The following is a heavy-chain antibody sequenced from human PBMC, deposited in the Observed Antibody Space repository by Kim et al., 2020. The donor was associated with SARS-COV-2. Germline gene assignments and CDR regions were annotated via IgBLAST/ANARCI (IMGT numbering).Heavy chain of an antibody. CDR3: ARVAGYSSSWGTGWGWFDP. CDR1: GDSVSSNSAA. J-gene: IGHJ5*02. CDR2: TYYRSKWYN. V-gene: IGHV6-1*01. D-gene: IGHD6-13*01. Sequence: SQTLSLTCAISGDSVSSNSAAWNWIRQSPSRGLEWLGRTYYRSKWYNDYAVSVKSRITINPDTSKNQFSLQLNSVTPEDTAVYYCARVAGYSSSWGTGWGWFDPWGQGTLVTVSS.